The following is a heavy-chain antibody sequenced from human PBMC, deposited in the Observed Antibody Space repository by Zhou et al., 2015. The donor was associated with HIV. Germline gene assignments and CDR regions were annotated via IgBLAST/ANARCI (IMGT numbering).Heavy chain of an antibody. CDR3: ARDPGITFGGVIVTSPKFDY. CDR1: GYTFTSYG. J-gene: IGHJ4*02. V-gene: IGHV1-18*01. D-gene: IGHD3-16*02. CDR2: ISAYNGNT. Sequence: QVQLVQSGAEVKKPGASVKVSCKASGYTFTSYGISWVRQAPGQGLEWMGWISAYNGNTNYAQKLQGRVTMTTDTSTSTAYMELRSLRSDDTAVYYCARDPGITFGGVIVTSPKFDYWGQGTLVTVSS.